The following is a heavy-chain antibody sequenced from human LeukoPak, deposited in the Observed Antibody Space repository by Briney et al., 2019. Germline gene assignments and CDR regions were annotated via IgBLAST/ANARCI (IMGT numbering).Heavy chain of an antibody. CDR3: ARVGGGYYYGMDV. J-gene: IGHJ6*02. V-gene: IGHV4-30-2*01. CDR2: IYHSGST. D-gene: IGHD3-16*01. CDR1: GGSLSSGSYY. Sequence: PSETLSLTCTVSGGSLSSGSYYWSWIRQPPGKGLEWIGYIYHSGSTYYNPSLKSRVTISVDRSKNQFSLKLSSVTAADTAVYYCARVGGGYYYGMDVWGQGTTVTVSS.